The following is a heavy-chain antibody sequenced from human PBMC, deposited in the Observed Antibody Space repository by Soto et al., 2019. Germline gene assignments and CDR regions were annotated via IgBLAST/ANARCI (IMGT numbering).Heavy chain of an antibody. Sequence: SETLSLTCTVSGGSISSYYWSWIRQPPGKGLEWIGYIYYSGSTNYNPSLKSRVTISVDTSKNQFSLKLSSVTAADTAVYYCARDPSAVGWFDPWGQGALVTVSS. J-gene: IGHJ5*02. V-gene: IGHV4-59*01. CDR2: IYYSGST. CDR3: ARDPSAVGWFDP. CDR1: GGSISSYY. D-gene: IGHD1-26*01.